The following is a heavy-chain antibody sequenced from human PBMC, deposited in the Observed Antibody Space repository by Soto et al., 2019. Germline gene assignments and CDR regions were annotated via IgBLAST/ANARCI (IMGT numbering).Heavy chain of an antibody. J-gene: IGHJ4*02. CDR1: GGSFSGYY. V-gene: IGHV4-34*01. CDR2: INHSGST. CDR3: ARASSASTVTSQGYYFDY. Sequence: QVQLQQWGAGLLKPSETLSLTCAVYGGSFSGYYWSWIRQPPGKGLEWIGEINHSGSTNYNPSLKSRGTIGVDTSKNQFSLKLSSVTAADTAVYYCARASSASTVTSQGYYFDYWGQGTLVTVSS. D-gene: IGHD4-17*01.